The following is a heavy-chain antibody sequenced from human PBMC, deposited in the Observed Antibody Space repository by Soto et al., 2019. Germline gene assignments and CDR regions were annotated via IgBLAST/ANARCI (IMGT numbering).Heavy chain of an antibody. CDR1: GASTSSYY. CDR2: IYNSGST. J-gene: IGHJ5*02. V-gene: IGHV4-59*12. D-gene: IGHD6-13*01. CDR3: ARGIFIAAPGVNWFDP. Sequence: PSETMSLTCTVSGASTSSYYWCWIRQPQGRGLEWIGYIYNSGSTNYNPSLRSRVTISVDTSKNQFSLRLSSVTAADTAVFYCARGIFIAAPGVNWFDPWGQGTLVTVSS.